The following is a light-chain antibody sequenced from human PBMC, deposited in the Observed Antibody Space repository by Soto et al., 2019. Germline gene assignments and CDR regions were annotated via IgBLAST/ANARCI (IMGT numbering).Light chain of an antibody. CDR3: QQYNTFWT. CDR2: DVS. Sequence: DIPVTHSPSSLSASVGDKAPTTCRASQGVDTWLAWYQQKPGKAPKLLIYDVSSLQSGVPSRFSGSGSGTEFTLTISSLQPDDFATYYCQQYNTFWTFGQGTKV. J-gene: IGKJ1*01. V-gene: IGKV1-5*01. CDR1: QGVDTW.